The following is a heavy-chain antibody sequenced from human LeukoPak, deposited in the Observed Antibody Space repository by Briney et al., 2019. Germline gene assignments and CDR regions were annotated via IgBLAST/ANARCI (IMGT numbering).Heavy chain of an antibody. CDR1: GYRFTDYS. D-gene: IGHD3-10*01. J-gene: IGHJ6*03. CDR3: ARHAPFRSVTIPDYYYYMDV. Sequence: GESLKISCKGSGYRFTDYSIGWVRQMPGKGLEWMGIIYPGGSDTIYSPSFQGQVTISADKSISTAYLQWSSLKASDTAIYYCARHAPFRSVTIPDYYYYMDVWGKGTTVTVSS. CDR2: IYPGGSDT. V-gene: IGHV5-51*01.